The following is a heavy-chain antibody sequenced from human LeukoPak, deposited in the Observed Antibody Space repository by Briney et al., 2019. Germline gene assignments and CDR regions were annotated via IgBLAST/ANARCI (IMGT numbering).Heavy chain of an antibody. V-gene: IGHV4-59*05. CDR1: GGSISSYY. CDR2: IYYSGST. J-gene: IGHJ4*02. CDR3: ARHPNPGRGGDFDY. D-gene: IGHD2-21*01. Sequence: SETLSLTCTVSGGSISSYYWSWIRQPPGKGLEWIGSIYYSGSTYYNPSLKSRVTISVDTSKNQFSLKLSSVTAADTAVYYCARHPNPGRGGDFDYWGQGTLVTVSS.